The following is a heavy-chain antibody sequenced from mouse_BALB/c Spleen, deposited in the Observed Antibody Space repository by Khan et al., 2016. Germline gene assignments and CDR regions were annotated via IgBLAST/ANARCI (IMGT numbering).Heavy chain of an antibody. CDR1: GYSITSGYG. V-gene: IGHV3-2*02. J-gene: IGHJ2*01. D-gene: IGHD1-2*01. CDR2: ISYSGST. CDR3: ARTARIKC. Sequence: EVQLQESGPGLVKPSQSLSLTCTVTGYSITSGYGWNWIRQFPGNKLEWIGNISYSGSTNYNASFKRRISITRDTSKNHSFLQLNSVTTEDTATXYGARTARIKCWGRRTILTLSS.